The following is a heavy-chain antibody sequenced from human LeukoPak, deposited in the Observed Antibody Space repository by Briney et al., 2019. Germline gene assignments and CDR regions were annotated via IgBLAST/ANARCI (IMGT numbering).Heavy chain of an antibody. J-gene: IGHJ5*02. CDR2: IRYDGSNK. D-gene: IGHD3-10*01. CDR1: GFTFSSYG. V-gene: IGHV3-30*02. Sequence: GGSLRLSCAASGFTFSSYGMHWVRQAPGKGLEWVSFIRYDGSNKYYADSVKGRFTISRDNSKNTLYLQMNSLRAEDTAVYYCAKVGWFGELLGWFDPWGQGTLVTVSS. CDR3: AKVGWFGELLGWFDP.